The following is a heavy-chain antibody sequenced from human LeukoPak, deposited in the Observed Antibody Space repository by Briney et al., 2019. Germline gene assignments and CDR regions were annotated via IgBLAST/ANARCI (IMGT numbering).Heavy chain of an antibody. J-gene: IGHJ4*02. Sequence: HPGGSLRLSCAASGFTFSNYAMSWVRQAPGKGLEWVSTLGGRGVLTYYADSVRGRFTVSRDNSKNTLYLQMNSLRAEDTAVYYCARRDVSGYYALDSWGQGLLVTVSS. CDR1: GFTFSNYA. V-gene: IGHV3-23*01. CDR3: ARRDVSGYYALDS. CDR2: LGGRGVLT. D-gene: IGHD3-22*01.